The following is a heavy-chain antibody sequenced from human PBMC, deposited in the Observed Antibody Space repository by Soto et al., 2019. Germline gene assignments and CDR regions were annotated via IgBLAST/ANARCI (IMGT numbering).Heavy chain of an antibody. V-gene: IGHV3-23*01. Sequence: PGGSLRLSCAASGFTFSSYAMSWVRQAPGKGLEWVSAISGSGGSTYYADSVKGRFTISRDNSKNTLYLQMNSLRAEDTAVYYCAKGSTDGRYYASGNYYAYYSYFWGQGSQVTVSS. CDR2: ISGSGGST. D-gene: IGHD3-10*01. J-gene: IGHJ4*02. CDR1: GFTFSSYA. CDR3: AKGSTDGRYYASGNYYAYYSYF.